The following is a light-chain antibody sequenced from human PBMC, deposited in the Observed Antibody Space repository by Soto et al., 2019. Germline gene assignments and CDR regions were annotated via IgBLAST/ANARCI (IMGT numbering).Light chain of an antibody. CDR2: GVS. CDR1: SSDVGAYKY. V-gene: IGLV2-14*03. Sequence: QSVLTQPASVSGSPGQSVTISCTGTSSDVGAYKYVSWYQKHPGKAPKLMICGVSNRPSGVSNRFSGSKSGNTAFLTISVLQPEDEADYYCSSFTGPTTLDVFGTGTKVTVL. CDR3: SSFTGPTTLDV. J-gene: IGLJ1*01.